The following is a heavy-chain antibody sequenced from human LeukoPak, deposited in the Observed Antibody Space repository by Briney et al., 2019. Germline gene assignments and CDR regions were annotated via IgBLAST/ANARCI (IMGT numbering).Heavy chain of an antibody. D-gene: IGHD1-1*01. CDR1: GYTFTSYG. Sequence: ASVKVSCKASGYTFTSYGISWVRQAPGQGLEWMGWISAYNGNTNYAQKLQGRVTMTTDTSTSTAYMELRSLRSDDTAVYYCARDHPGTTIGDFDYWGQGTLVTVSS. CDR2: ISAYNGNT. CDR3: ARDHPGTTIGDFDY. J-gene: IGHJ4*02. V-gene: IGHV1-18*01.